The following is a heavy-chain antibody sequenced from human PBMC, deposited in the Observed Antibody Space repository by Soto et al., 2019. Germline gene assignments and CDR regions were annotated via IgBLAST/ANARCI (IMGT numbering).Heavy chain of an antibody. CDR1: GGTFNSYD. CDR3: ARLSRPNYYDTSGFFKDYGFDP. D-gene: IGHD3-22*01. J-gene: IGHJ5*02. CDR2: IIPIVETP. V-gene: IGHV1-69*01. Sequence: QVQLVQSGAEVKKPGSSMKVSCKASGGTFNSYDINWVRQAPGQGLEWMGGIIPIVETPKYAQKFQGRVTITADESTNTVYMELSSLRSEDTAMYYCARLSRPNYYDTSGFFKDYGFDPWGQGTLVTVSS.